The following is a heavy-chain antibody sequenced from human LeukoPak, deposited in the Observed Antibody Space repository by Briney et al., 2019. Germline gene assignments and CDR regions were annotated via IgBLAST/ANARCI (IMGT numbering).Heavy chain of an antibody. J-gene: IGHJ3*02. CDR3: ARLLYYYDSSGYYVSAFDI. CDR2: MNPNSDDT. V-gene: IGHV1-8*02. CDR1: GYTFTGYY. Sequence: ASVKVSCKASGYTFTGYYMHWVRQAPGQGLEWMGWMNPNSDDTGYAQKFQGRVTMTRNTSISTAYMELSSLRSEDTAAYYCARLLYYYDSSGYYVSAFDIWGQGTMVTVSS. D-gene: IGHD3-22*01.